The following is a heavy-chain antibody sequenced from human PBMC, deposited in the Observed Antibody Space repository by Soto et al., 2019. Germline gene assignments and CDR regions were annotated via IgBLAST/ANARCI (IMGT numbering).Heavy chain of an antibody. CDR2: ISGSGGST. J-gene: IGHJ4*02. V-gene: IGHV3-23*01. CDR3: AKATYYYDRSGCYPFDY. D-gene: IGHD3-22*01. Sequence: EVQLLESGGGLVQPGGSLRLSCAASGFTFSSYAMSWVRQAPGKGLEWVSAISGSGGSTYYADSVKGRFTISRDNSKNTLYLQMNSLRAEDTAVYYCAKATYYYDRSGCYPFDYWGQGTLVTVSS. CDR1: GFTFSSYA.